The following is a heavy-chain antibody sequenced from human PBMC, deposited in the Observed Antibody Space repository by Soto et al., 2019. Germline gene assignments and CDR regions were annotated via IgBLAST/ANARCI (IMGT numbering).Heavy chain of an antibody. D-gene: IGHD2-15*01. J-gene: IGHJ6*04. CDR1: GFTFTNYA. V-gene: IGHV3-23*01. CDR2: ISGSGEST. CDR3: AKDFGDMVVVVLATYGMDG. Sequence: GGSLILSCASSGFTFTNYAMNWVRQAPGKGLEWVSVISGSGESTYYADSVKGRFTISRDNSKNTLYLQMNSLRAEDTAVYFCAKDFGDMVVVVLATYGMDGWGIGTKVTVYS.